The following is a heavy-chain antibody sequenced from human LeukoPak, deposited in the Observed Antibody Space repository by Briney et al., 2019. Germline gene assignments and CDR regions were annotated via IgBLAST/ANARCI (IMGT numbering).Heavy chain of an antibody. CDR1: GYTFTSYG. CDR2: ISAYNGNT. J-gene: IGHJ3*02. D-gene: IGHD3-22*01. Sequence: GASVKVSCKASGYTFTSYGISWVRQAPGQGLEWMGWISAYNGNTNYAQKLQGRVTMTTDTSTSTAYMELRSLRSDDTAVYYCARDLLPYYYDSSGPFDIWGQGTMVTVSS. V-gene: IGHV1-18*01. CDR3: ARDLLPYYYDSSGPFDI.